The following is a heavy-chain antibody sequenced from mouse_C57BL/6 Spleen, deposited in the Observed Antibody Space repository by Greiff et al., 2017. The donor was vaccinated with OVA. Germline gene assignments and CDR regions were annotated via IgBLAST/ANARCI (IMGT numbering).Heavy chain of an antibody. CDR2: ISSGSSTI. V-gene: IGHV5-17*01. D-gene: IGHD2-3*01. CDR3: ASGGYYEDYYAMDY. CDR1: GFTFSDYG. J-gene: IGHJ4*01. Sequence: EVQRVESGGGLVKPGGSLKLSCAASGFTFSDYGMHWVRQAPEKGLEWVAYISSGSSTIYYADTVKGRFTISRDNAKNTMFLQMTSLRSEDTAMYYCASGGYYEDYYAMDYWGQGTSVTVSS.